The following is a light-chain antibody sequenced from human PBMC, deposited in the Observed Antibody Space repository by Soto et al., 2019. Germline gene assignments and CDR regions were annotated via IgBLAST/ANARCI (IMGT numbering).Light chain of an antibody. V-gene: IGKV3-15*01. J-gene: IGKJ1*01. Sequence: EIGLTQSPGTLSLSTGERATLSCGASQSVNSRLAWYQQRPGQAPRLLIYSASTRATGIPARFSGSGSGTELTLTISSLQSEDFAVYYCHQYNHWLTWTFGQGTKVDIK. CDR2: SAS. CDR1: QSVNSR. CDR3: HQYNHWLTWT.